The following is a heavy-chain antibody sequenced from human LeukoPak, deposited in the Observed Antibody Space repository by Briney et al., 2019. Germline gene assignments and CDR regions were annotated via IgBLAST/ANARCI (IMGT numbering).Heavy chain of an antibody. Sequence: PGGSLRLSCAASGFTFSSYGMHWVRQAPGKGLGWVAVIWYDASDRYYADSVKGRFTISRDNSKNTLFLQMNSLRDDDTAVYYCVRGVGVSRFNYFDPWGQGTLVVVSS. J-gene: IGHJ5*02. CDR3: VRGVGVSRFNYFDP. CDR1: GFTFSSYG. CDR2: IWYDASDR. V-gene: IGHV3-33*01. D-gene: IGHD5-24*01.